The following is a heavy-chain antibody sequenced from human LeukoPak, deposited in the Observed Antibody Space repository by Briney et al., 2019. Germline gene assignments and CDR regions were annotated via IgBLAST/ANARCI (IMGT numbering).Heavy chain of an antibody. CDR1: GYTFTSYA. CDR2: TNAGNGNT. J-gene: IGHJ5*02. V-gene: IGHV1-3*01. Sequence: ASVKVSCKASGYTFTSYAMHWVRQAPGQRLEWMGWTNAGNGNTKYSQKFQGRVTITRDTSASTAYMELSSLRSEDTAVYYCAREKRPTRLVKVYNWFDPWGQGTLVTVSS. D-gene: IGHD3-9*01. CDR3: AREKRPTRLVKVYNWFDP.